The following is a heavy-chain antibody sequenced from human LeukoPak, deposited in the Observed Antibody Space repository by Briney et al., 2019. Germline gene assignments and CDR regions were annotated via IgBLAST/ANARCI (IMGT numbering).Heavy chain of an antibody. CDR3: ARDPAWGAFDI. D-gene: IGHD7-27*01. CDR1: GFTFSNSW. CDR2: IKPDGGEK. J-gene: IGHJ3*02. V-gene: IGHV3-7*01. Sequence: PGGSLRLSCTASGFTFSNSWMTWVRQAPEKGLESVASIKPDGGEKYYVDSVKGRFTISRDNAKNSLYLQMNSLRAEDTALYYCARDPAWGAFDIWGQGTMATVSS.